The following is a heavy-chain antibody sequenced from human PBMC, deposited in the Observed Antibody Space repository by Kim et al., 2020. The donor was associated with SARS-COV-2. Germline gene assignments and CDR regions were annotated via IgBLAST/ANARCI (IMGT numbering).Heavy chain of an antibody. Sequence: GGSLRLSCAASGFTFSSYAMHWVRQAPGKGLEWVAVISYDGSNKYYADSVKGRFTISRDNSKNTLYLQMNSLRAEDTAVYYCARDEDGSGRNYYYYGMDVWGQGTTVTVSS. CDR3: ARDEDGSGRNYYYYGMDV. V-gene: IGHV3-30*04. J-gene: IGHJ6*02. CDR1: GFTFSSYA. CDR2: ISYDGSNK. D-gene: IGHD3-10*01.